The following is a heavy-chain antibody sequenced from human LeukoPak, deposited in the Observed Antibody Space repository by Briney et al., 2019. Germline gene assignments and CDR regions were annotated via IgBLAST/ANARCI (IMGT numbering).Heavy chain of an antibody. J-gene: IGHJ2*01. CDR2: ISSSSSYI. D-gene: IGHD3-10*01. Sequence: GGSLRLSCAASGFTFSSYSMNWVRQAPGKGLEWVSSISSSSSYIYYADSVKGRFTVSRDSSKNTLYLHMKSLRAEDTAVYYCARVGDHYHWYLDLWGRGTLVTASS. CDR3: ARVGDHYHWYLDL. V-gene: IGHV3-21*04. CDR1: GFTFSSYS.